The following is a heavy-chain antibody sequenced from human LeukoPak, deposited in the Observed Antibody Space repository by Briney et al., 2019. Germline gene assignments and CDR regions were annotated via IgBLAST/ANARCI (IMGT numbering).Heavy chain of an antibody. V-gene: IGHV1-18*01. CDR3: ARCFGSYDSSGYYYLPGDFDY. Sequence: ASVQVSCKTSGYIFAHNGISWVRQAPGQGPEWMGWISAYNGNTNYAQKLQGRVTMTTDTSTSTAYMELRSLRSDDTAVYYCARCFGSYDSSGYYYLPGDFDYWGQGTLVTVSS. D-gene: IGHD3-22*01. CDR2: ISAYNGNT. J-gene: IGHJ4*02. CDR1: GYIFAHNG.